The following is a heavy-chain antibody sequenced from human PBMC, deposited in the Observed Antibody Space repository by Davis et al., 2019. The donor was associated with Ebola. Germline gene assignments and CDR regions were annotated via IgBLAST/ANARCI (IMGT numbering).Heavy chain of an antibody. CDR1: GFTFSSYS. J-gene: IGHJ4*03. CDR3: ARDRWELPSSYFDY. Sequence: GESLKISCAASGFTFSSYSMNWVRQAPGKGLEWVAVISYDGSNKYYADSVKGRFTISRDNSKNTLYLQMNSLRAEDTAVYYCARDRWELPSSYFDYWGQGTTVTVSS. D-gene: IGHD1-26*01. V-gene: IGHV3-30*03. CDR2: ISYDGSNK.